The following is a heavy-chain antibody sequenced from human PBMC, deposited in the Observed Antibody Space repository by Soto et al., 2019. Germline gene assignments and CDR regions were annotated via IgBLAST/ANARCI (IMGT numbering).Heavy chain of an antibody. Sequence: GGSLRLSCAASGFTFSSYAMSWVRQAPGKGLEWVSAISGSGGSTYYADSVKGRFTISRDNSKNTLYLQMNSLRAEDTAVYYCAKARGIRVAGTVFDYWGQGTLVTVSS. V-gene: IGHV3-23*01. CDR2: ISGSGGST. CDR1: GFTFSSYA. D-gene: IGHD6-19*01. J-gene: IGHJ4*02. CDR3: AKARGIRVAGTVFDY.